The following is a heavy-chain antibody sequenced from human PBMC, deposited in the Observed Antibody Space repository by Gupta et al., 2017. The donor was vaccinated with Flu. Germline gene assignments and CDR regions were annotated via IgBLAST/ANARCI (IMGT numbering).Heavy chain of an antibody. CDR2: IHYSEST. J-gene: IGHJ4*02. Sequence: QLQLQESGPGLVKPSETLSLTCAVSGGSISGSSYYWGWIRPPPGKGLEWIGSIHYSESTYYNPSLKIRVTISVETSKNQFSLKLTSVTAADTAVYCCARIGTTARPGNWGQGTLVTVSS. CDR3: ARIGTTARPGN. D-gene: IGHD6-6*01. CDR1: GGSISGSSYY. V-gene: IGHV4-39*01.